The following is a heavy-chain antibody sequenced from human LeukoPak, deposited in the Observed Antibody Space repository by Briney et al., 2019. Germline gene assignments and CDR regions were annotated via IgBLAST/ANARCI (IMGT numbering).Heavy chain of an antibody. Sequence: GGSLRLSCAASGFTFSSYAMSWVRQAPGKGLEWVSAISGSGGSTYYADSVKGRFTISRDNSKNTLYLQMNSLRAEDRAVYYCAKDYYDSSGYRLFDYWGQGTLVTVSS. CDR3: AKDYYDSSGYRLFDY. V-gene: IGHV3-23*01. D-gene: IGHD3-22*01. CDR2: ISGSGGST. CDR1: GFTFSSYA. J-gene: IGHJ4*02.